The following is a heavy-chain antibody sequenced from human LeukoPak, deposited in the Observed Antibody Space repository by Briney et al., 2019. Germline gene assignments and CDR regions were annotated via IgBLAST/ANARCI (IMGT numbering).Heavy chain of an antibody. V-gene: IGHV3-23*01. CDR3: AKDPGSNSYGPFDN. J-gene: IGHJ4*02. D-gene: IGHD5-18*01. CDR2: TSGSGRNT. CDR1: GFTFSTYA. Sequence: GGSLRLSCAASGFTFSTYAMTWVRQAPGKGLEWVSSTSGSGRNTYYADSVKGRFTISRDNSKNTLYLQMNSLRAEDTAIYYCAKDPGSNSYGPFDNWGQGTLVTVSS.